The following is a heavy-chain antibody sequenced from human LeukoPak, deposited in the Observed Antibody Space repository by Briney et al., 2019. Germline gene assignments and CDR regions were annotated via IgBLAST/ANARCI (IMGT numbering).Heavy chain of an antibody. J-gene: IGHJ4*02. D-gene: IGHD3-10*01. Sequence: GGSMSLSCAASGFTFSTYAMHWVRQAPGKGLEWVAFIRSDASKKYYADSVKGRFAISRDNSKNTLYLQMNSLSAEDTAVYYCARDQGAYYYGSVLDYWGQGTLVTVFS. CDR1: GFTFSTYA. CDR2: IRSDASKK. CDR3: ARDQGAYYYGSVLDY. V-gene: IGHV3-30*02.